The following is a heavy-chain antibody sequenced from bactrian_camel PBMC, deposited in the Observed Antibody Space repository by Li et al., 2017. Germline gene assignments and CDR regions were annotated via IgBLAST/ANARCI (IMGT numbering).Heavy chain of an antibody. CDR1: GFTFSNYW. V-gene: IGHV3S1*01. CDR2: INAGGGST. CDR3: VRDLTY. J-gene: IGHJ4*01. Sequence: HVQLVESGGDAVQPEESLRLSCSSSGFTFSNYWMYWVRQAPGKGLEWVSAINAGGGSTYYADSVKGRFTISRDNANNTVYLQMNSLKPEDTAVYYCVRDLTYWGQGTQVTVS.